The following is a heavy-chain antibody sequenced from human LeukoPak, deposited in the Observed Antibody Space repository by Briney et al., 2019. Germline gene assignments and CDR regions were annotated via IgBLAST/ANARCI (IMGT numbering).Heavy chain of an antibody. V-gene: IGHV3-23*01. J-gene: IGHJ4*02. CDR2: ISGSGGST. D-gene: IGHD6-13*01. CDR1: GFTFSSYA. CDR3: AKDRGSYSSSPTGY. Sequence: GGSLRLSCAASGFTFSSYAMSWVRQAPGKGLEWVSAISGSGGSTYYADSVKGRFTISRDNSKNTLYLQMNSLRAEGTAVYYCAKDRGSYSSSPTGYWGQGTLVTVSS.